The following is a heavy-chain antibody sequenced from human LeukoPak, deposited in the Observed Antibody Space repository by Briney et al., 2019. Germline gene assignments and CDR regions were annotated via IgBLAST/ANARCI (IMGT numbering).Heavy chain of an antibody. CDR2: ISGGSGSI. J-gene: IGHJ4*02. CDR1: GFTFSSYS. V-gene: IGHV3-48*01. CDR3: ANDYFSGSSHRTPLSY. Sequence: GGSLRLSCAASGFTFSSYSMNWVRQAPGKRLEWLSYISGGSGSIIHADSVRGRFTISRDDAMNSLYLQMNSLRAEDTAVYYCANDYFSGSSHRTPLSYWGQGTLVTVSS. D-gene: IGHD1-26*01.